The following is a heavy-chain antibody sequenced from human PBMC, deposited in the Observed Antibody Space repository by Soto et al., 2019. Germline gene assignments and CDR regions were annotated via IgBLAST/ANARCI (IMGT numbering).Heavy chain of an antibody. Sequence: QVQLVESGGGVVQPGRSLRLSCAASGFTFSSYAMHWVRQAPGKGLEWVAVISYDGSNKYYADSVKGRFTISRDNSKNTLYLQMNSLRAEDTAVYYCASIKAAAVAYWGQGTLVTVSS. J-gene: IGHJ4*02. CDR1: GFTFSSYA. V-gene: IGHV3-30-3*01. CDR2: ISYDGSNK. D-gene: IGHD6-13*01. CDR3: ASIKAAAVAY.